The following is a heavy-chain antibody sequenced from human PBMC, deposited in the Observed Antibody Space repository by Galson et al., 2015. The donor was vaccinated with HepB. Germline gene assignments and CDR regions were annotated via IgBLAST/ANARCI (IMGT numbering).Heavy chain of an antibody. CDR2: IWYDGSNK. Sequence: SLRLSCAASGFTFSSYGMHWVRQAPGKGLEWVAVIWYDGSNKYYADSVKGRFTISRDNSKNTLYLQMNSLRAEDTAVYYCARELIVVVPAAMSTYYYYGMDVWGQGTTVTVSS. D-gene: IGHD2-2*01. J-gene: IGHJ6*02. CDR3: ARELIVVVPAAMSTYYYYGMDV. V-gene: IGHV3-33*01. CDR1: GFTFSSYG.